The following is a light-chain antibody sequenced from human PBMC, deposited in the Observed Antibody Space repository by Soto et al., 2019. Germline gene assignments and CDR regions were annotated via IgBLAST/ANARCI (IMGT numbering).Light chain of an antibody. V-gene: IGKV1-5*01. CDR3: QQYETYSQT. J-gene: IGKJ1*01. CDR2: AAS. Sequence: DIQMTQSPSTLSASVGDRVTITCRASQSVTNWLAWYHQKPGKAPNRLLYAASSLESGVPPRVSGSGSEAEFTLTISRLQPEDSSTYFCQQYETYSQTFGQGGKVEI. CDR1: QSVTNW.